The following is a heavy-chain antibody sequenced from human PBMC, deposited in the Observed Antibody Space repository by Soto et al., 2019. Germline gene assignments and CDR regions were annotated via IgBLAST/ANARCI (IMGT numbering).Heavy chain of an antibody. CDR3: ARRPKRGSYSWCFDY. J-gene: IGHJ4*02. Sequence: PSETLSLTCTVSGGSITSNAYYWGWIRPPPGKGLEWLGYIYYSGSASYNPSLKSRVTMSVDTSKNQFSLKLSSVTAADTAVYYCARRPKRGSYSWCFDYWGQGTLVTVSS. D-gene: IGHD1-26*01. V-gene: IGHV4-39*01. CDR1: GGSITSNAYY. CDR2: IYYSGSA.